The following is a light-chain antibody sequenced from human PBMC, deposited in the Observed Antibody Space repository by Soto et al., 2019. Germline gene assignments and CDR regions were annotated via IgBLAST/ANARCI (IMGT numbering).Light chain of an antibody. J-gene: IGKJ4*01. CDR3: QQYGDWPPLT. Sequence: EIVMTQFPATLSVSPGERATPSCRASQSVHSALAWYQQKPGQAPRVLIYDASIRATGIPARFSGSGSGTEFTLTISSLQSEDFAVYYCQQYGDWPPLTFGGGTKVEI. CDR1: QSVHSA. CDR2: DAS. V-gene: IGKV3-15*01.